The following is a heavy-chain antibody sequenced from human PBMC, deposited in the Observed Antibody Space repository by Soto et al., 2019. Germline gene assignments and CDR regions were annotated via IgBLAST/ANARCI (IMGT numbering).Heavy chain of an antibody. V-gene: IGHV3-11*01. J-gene: IGHJ4*02. CDR1: GFTFSDYY. CDR2: ISSSGSTI. Sequence: PGGSMRISCAASGFTFSDYYMSWIRQAPGKGLEWVSYISSSGSTIYYADSVKGRFTISRDNAKNSLYLQMNSLGAEDTAVYYCARRYSYGSDYWGQGALVTVSS. CDR3: ARRYSYGSDY. D-gene: IGHD5-18*01.